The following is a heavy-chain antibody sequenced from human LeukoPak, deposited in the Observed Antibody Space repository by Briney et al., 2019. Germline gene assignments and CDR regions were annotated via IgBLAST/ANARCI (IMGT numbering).Heavy chain of an antibody. D-gene: IGHD1-26*01. CDR3: ARLEYSGSYSDY. Sequence: GSLRLSCAASGFTFSSYWMSWIRQPPGKGLEWIGSIYSSGSTYYNPSLNSRVTISVDTSKNQFSLKLSSVTAADTAVYYCARLEYSGSYSDYWGQGTLVTVSS. V-gene: IGHV4-39*01. CDR2: IYSSGST. J-gene: IGHJ4*02. CDR1: GFTFSSYW.